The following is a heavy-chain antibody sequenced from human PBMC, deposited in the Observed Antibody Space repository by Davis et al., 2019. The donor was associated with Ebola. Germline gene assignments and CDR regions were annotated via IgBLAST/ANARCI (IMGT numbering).Heavy chain of an antibody. J-gene: IGHJ5*02. CDR3: ARGGGLSSTSSTNLVGWFDP. CDR2: MNQDGSEK. D-gene: IGHD2-2*01. V-gene: IGHV3-7*03. CDR1: GLTFSSYW. Sequence: GGSLRLSCAASGLTFSSYWMSWVRQAPGKGLEWVANMNQDGSEKYYVDSVKGRFTISRDHARNSLYLQMDNLRAEDTAVYYCARGGGLSSTSSTNLVGWFDPWGQGTLVTVSS.